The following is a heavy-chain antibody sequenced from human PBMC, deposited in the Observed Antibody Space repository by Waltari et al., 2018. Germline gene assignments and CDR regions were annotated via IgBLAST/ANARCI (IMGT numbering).Heavy chain of an antibody. V-gene: IGHV5-51*01. Sequence: EVQLVQSGAEVKKPGESLKISCKGSGYSFTSYWIGWVRQMPGKGLGGMGIIYPVYSDTRDSPSFQGQVTISADKSISTAYLQWSSLKASDTAMYYCARVYYYGSGSYYNDYYYMDVWGKGTTVTVSS. J-gene: IGHJ6*03. D-gene: IGHD3-10*01. CDR2: IYPVYSDT. CDR1: GYSFTSYW. CDR3: ARVYYYGSGSYYNDYYYMDV.